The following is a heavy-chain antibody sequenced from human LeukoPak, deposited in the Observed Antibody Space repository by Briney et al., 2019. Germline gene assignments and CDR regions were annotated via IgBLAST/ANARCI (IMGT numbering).Heavy chain of an antibody. CDR2: IKQDGSEK. CDR3: ARPLLYYYGSETYFWFDP. V-gene: IGHV3-7*01. D-gene: IGHD3-10*01. J-gene: IGHJ5*02. Sequence: GGSLRLSCAASGFTFSSYWMSWVRQAPGKGLEWVANIKQDGSEKYYVDSVKGRFTISRDNAKNSLSLQMNSLRAEDTAVYYCARPLLYYYGSETYFWFDPWGQGTLVTVSS. CDR1: GFTFSSYW.